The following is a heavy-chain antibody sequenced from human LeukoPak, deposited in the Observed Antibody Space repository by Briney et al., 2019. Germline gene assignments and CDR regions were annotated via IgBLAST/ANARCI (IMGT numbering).Heavy chain of an antibody. J-gene: IGHJ6*03. CDR2: IYTSGST. Sequence: SETLSLTCTVSGGSISSYYWSWIRQPAGKGLEWIGRIYTSGSTNYNPSLKSRVTMSVDTSKNQFSLKLSSVTAADTAVYYCARDSDSSGYYYYYMDVWGKGTTVTISS. CDR1: GGSISSYY. D-gene: IGHD3-22*01. CDR3: ARDSDSSGYYYYYMDV. V-gene: IGHV4-4*07.